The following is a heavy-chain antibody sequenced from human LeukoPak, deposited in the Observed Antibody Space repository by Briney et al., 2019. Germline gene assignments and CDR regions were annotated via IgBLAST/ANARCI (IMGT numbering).Heavy chain of an antibody. CDR2: IYYTGST. D-gene: IGHD3-10*01. J-gene: IGHJ4*02. CDR1: GGSVSDYY. CDR3: ARQGLGGRMVRGVIGY. Sequence: PSETLSLTCTISGGSVSDYYWSWIRQSPGKGLEWIGYIYYTGSTTYNPSLKSRVTISVDTSKNQFSLELSSVTAADTAVYYCARQGLGGRMVRGVIGYWGQGTLVTVSS. V-gene: IGHV4-59*08.